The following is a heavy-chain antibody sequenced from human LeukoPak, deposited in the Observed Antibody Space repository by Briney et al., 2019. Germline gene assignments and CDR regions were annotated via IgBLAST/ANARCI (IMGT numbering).Heavy chain of an antibody. D-gene: IGHD6-19*01. CDR3: ARDDSSGWPDYFDY. CDR1: GYTLTELS. V-gene: IGHV1-18*01. J-gene: IGHJ4*02. Sequence: ASVKVSCKVSGYTLTELSMHWVRQAPGKGLEWMGWISAYNGNTNYAQKLQGRVTMTTDTSTSTAYMELRSLRSDDTAVYYCARDDSSGWPDYFDYWGQGTLVTVSS. CDR2: ISAYNGNT.